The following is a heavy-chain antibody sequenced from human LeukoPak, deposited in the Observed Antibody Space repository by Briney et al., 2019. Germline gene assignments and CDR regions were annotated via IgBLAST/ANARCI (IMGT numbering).Heavy chain of an antibody. Sequence: ASVKVSCNASGYTVTSYEINWGRQATGQGLEWMGWMNPNGVNTGYAQKFQGRVTMTRHTSISTAYMELSSLRSEDPAVYYCARFPIGYCSSTRCSASWYYGMDVWGQGTTVTVSS. J-gene: IGHJ6*02. CDR3: ARFPIGYCSSTRCSASWYYGMDV. CDR2: MNPNGVNT. CDR1: GYTVTSYE. D-gene: IGHD2-2*01. V-gene: IGHV1-8*01.